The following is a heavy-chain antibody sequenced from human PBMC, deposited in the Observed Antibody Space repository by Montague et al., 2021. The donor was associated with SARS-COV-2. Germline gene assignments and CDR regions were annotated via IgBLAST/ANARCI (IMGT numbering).Heavy chain of an antibody. V-gene: IGHV4-59*11. J-gene: IGHJ3*02. CDR2: FYSGNS. CDR3: ASYGSGTKHDAFDI. Sequence: SETLSLTCTVSGGSISNHYWSWIRQPPGKGLEWIAFYSGNSNYNPSLKRRVTISVDTSKNQFSLKLSSVTAADTAVYYCASYGSGTKHDAFDIWGQGTMVTVSS. D-gene: IGHD3-10*01. CDR1: GGSISNHY.